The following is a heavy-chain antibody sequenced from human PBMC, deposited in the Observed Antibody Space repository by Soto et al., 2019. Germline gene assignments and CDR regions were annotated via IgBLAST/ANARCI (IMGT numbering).Heavy chain of an antibody. CDR1: GFTFRWYW. CDR3: ARPRGGL. V-gene: IGHV3-7*01. CDR2: IKQDGSEK. J-gene: IGHJ4*02. Sequence: EVQLVESGGGLVQPGGSLRLSCAASGFTFRWYWMSWVRQAPGKGLQWVANIKQDGSEKYYVDSVKGRFTISRDNAKNSLYLQMNSLRAEDTAVYYCARPRGGLWGQGNLVTVSS. D-gene: IGHD3-16*01.